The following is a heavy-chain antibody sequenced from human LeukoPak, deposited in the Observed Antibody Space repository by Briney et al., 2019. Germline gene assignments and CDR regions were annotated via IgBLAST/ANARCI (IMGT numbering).Heavy chain of an antibody. D-gene: IGHD5-12*01. CDR3: ARYQQTGYESDY. Sequence: GGSLRLSCAASGFTFSSYSMNWVRQAPGKGLEWVSSISSSSSYIYYADSVKGRFTISRDNAKNSLYLQMNSLRAEDTAVYYCARYQQTGYESDYWGQGTLVTVSS. CDR1: GFTFSSYS. CDR2: ISSSSSYI. V-gene: IGHV3-21*01. J-gene: IGHJ4*02.